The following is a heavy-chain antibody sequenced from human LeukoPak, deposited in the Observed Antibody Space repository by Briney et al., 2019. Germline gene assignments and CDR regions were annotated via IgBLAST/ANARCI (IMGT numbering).Heavy chain of an antibody. Sequence: SETLSLTCSVSGGSISSYYWSWIRQPPGKGLEWIGYVYNSGSTNYNPSLKSRVTISVDTSKNQFSLKLSSVTAADTAVYYCARDGYYDFWSGYPEVWGKGTTVTVSS. CDR2: VYNSGST. CDR3: ARDGYYDFWSGYPEV. V-gene: IGHV4-59*01. J-gene: IGHJ6*04. CDR1: GGSISSYY. D-gene: IGHD3-3*01.